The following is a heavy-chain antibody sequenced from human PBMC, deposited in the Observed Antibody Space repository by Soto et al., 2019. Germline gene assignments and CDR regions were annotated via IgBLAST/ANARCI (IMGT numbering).Heavy chain of an antibody. CDR2: INPDAGAT. D-gene: IGHD2-2*01. J-gene: IGHJ5*02. Sequence: QVQLVQSGAEVKKPGASVTVSCKASAYSFTTYHIHWVRQAPGQELEWMGLINPDAGATNYAQRFQGRLRLTRDTSTSTVYMELRSLTFDATAVYYCARGDIVLVPASEGNWFDPWGQGTLVTVSS. V-gene: IGHV1-46*01. CDR3: ARGDIVLVPASEGNWFDP. CDR1: AYSFTTYH.